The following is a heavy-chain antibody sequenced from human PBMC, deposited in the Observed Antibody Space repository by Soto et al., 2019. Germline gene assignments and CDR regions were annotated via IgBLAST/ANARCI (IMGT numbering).Heavy chain of an antibody. D-gene: IGHD3-10*01. CDR2: IDGSGGIT. J-gene: IGHJ5*02. V-gene: IGHV3-23*01. Sequence: QLLQSGGGVVQPGGSLTLSCAASGVTFGTTDMSWVRQAPGEGLEWVSTIDGSGGITYYADSVKGRFTISRDNSRNTVYLQMNSLRGDDTALYYCVKNSGWFNTWGQGALVTVSS. CDR1: GVTFGTTD. CDR3: VKNSGWFNT.